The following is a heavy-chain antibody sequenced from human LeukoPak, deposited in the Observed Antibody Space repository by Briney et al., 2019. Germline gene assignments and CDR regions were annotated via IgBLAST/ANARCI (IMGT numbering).Heavy chain of an antibody. J-gene: IGHJ4*02. Sequence: ASVKVSCKASGYTFTSYYMHWVRQAPGQGLEWMGIINPSGGSTSYAQKFQGRVTMTRDPSTSTVYMELSSLRSEDTAMYYCARSSGSYKSFDYWGQGTLVTVSS. D-gene: IGHD3-10*01. V-gene: IGHV1-46*01. CDR3: ARSSGSYKSFDY. CDR2: INPSGGST. CDR1: GYTFTSYY.